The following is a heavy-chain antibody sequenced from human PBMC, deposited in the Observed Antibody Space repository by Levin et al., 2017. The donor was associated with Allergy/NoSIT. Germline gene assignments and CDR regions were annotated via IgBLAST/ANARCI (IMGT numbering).Heavy chain of an antibody. J-gene: IGHJ6*02. V-gene: IGHV5-51*01. D-gene: IGHD5-18*01. CDR1: GYSFASYW. Sequence: ASVKVSCKASGYSFASYWIAWVRQRPGKGLEWMGIIYPGDSVTNYSPSFQGQVTISADMSISTAYLQWSSLKASDTAMYYCARHRLPVYYHYYAMDVWGQGTTVTVSS. CDR3: ARHRLPVYYHYYAMDV. CDR2: IYPGDSVT.